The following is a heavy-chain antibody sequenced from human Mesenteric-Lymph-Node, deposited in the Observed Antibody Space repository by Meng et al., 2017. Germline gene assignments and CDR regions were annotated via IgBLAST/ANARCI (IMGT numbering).Heavy chain of an antibody. Sequence: SETLSLTCTVSGGSISSGGYYWSWIRQHPGKGLEWLGYIYYSGSTYYNPSLKSRVTISVDTSKNQFSLKLSSVTAADTAVYYCARTLDTYYYDTYWFDPWGQGTLVTVSS. CDR2: IYYSGST. D-gene: IGHD3-22*01. J-gene: IGHJ5*02. V-gene: IGHV4-31*03. CDR3: ARTLDTYYYDTYWFDP. CDR1: GGSISSGGYY.